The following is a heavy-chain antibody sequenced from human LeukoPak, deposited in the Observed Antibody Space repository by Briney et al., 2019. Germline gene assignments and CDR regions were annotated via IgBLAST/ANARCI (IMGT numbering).Heavy chain of an antibody. CDR2: IYYSGST. CDR3: ASSPSGYWWNFDC. CDR1: GGSISSYY. J-gene: IGHJ4*02. D-gene: IGHD3-22*01. Sequence: SETLSLTCTASGGSISSYYWSWIRQPPGKGLEWIGYIYYSGSTNYNPSLKSRVTISVDTSKNQFSLKLTSVTAADTAVYYCASSPSGYWWNFDCWGQGTLVTVSS. V-gene: IGHV4-59*08.